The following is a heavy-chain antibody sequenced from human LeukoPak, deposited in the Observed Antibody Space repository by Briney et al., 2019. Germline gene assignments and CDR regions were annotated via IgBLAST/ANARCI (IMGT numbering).Heavy chain of an antibody. CDR3: ARESSWSFDY. J-gene: IGHJ4*02. D-gene: IGHD6-13*01. CDR1: GLTVSSSY. CDR2: IYSDGGT. Sequence: GGSLRLSSAASGLTVSSSYMSWVRQAPGKGLEWVSVIYSDGGTYYADSVKDRFTISRDNSKNTLYLQMNSLRAEDTALYYCARESSWSFDYWGQGTLVTVSS. V-gene: IGHV3-66*01.